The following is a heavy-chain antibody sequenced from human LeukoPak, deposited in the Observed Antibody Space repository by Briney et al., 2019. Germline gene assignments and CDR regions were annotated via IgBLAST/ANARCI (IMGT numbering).Heavy chain of an antibody. D-gene: IGHD6-19*01. CDR2: IYYSGST. J-gene: IGHJ4*02. CDR1: GGSISSYY. CDR3: AARYSSGWYGEIDY. V-gene: IGHV4-59*01. Sequence: PSETLSLTCTVSGGSISSYYWSWIRQLPGKGLEWIGYIYYSGSTNYNPSLKSRVTISVDTSKNQFSLKLSSVTAADTAVYYCAARYSSGWYGEIDYWGQGTLVTVSS.